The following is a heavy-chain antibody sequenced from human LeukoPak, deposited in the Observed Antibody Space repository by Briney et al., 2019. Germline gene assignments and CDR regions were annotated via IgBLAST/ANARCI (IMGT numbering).Heavy chain of an antibody. Sequence: PGGSLRLSCEASEFTFTSYGMSWVRQAPGKGLEWVANTKQDETEKHYADSVKGRFTISRDNAQNSLYLQMNSLRAEDTAVYFCARNRQWLLAEYWGQGTVVTVSS. CDR2: TKQDETEK. J-gene: IGHJ4*02. CDR3: ARNRQWLLAEY. D-gene: IGHD3-22*01. V-gene: IGHV3-7*04. CDR1: EFTFTSYG.